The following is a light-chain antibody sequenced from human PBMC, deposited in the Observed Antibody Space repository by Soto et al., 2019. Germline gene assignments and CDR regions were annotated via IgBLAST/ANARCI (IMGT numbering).Light chain of an antibody. CDR2: DAS. CDR3: QQRSNWPPVT. CDR1: QSVSSY. V-gene: IGKV3-11*01. Sequence: EIVLTQSPATLSLSPGERATLSCRASQSVSSYLAWYQQKPGQAPRLLIYDASNRATGIPARFSGSRSGTDFPLTISSLEPEDVAIYYCQQRSNWPPVTFGGGTKVEIK. J-gene: IGKJ4*01.